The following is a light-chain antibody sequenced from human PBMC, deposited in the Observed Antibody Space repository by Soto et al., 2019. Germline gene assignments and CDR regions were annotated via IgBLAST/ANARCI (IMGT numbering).Light chain of an antibody. Sequence: EFVLTQSPGTLSLSPGERATLSCRASQSLSSSYLAWYQQKPGQAPRLLMYGVSYRATGIPDRFSGGGSGTHFTLTISRLEPEDFAVYYCQQYGGSPPITFGQGSRLEIK. CDR3: QQYGGSPPIT. CDR2: GVS. V-gene: IGKV3-20*01. J-gene: IGKJ5*01. CDR1: QSLSSSY.